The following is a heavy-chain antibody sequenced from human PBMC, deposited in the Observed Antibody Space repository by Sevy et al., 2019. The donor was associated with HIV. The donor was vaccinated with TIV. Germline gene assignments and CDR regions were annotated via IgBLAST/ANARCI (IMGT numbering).Heavy chain of an antibody. CDR1: GFTFDDYA. V-gene: IGHV3-9*01. D-gene: IGHD2-2*01. CDR3: AKAKGYCSSTSCYAGGPFDY. CDR2: ISWNSGSI. J-gene: IGHJ4*02. Sequence: GGSLRLSCAASGFTFDDYAMHWVRQAPGKGLEWVSGISWNSGSIGYADSVKGRFTISRANAKNSLYLQMNSLRAEDTALYYCAKAKGYCSSTSCYAGGPFDYWGQGTLVTVSS.